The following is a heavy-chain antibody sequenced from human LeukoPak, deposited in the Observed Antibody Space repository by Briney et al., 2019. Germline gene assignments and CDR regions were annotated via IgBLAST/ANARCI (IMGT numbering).Heavy chain of an antibody. CDR2: INHSGST. D-gene: IGHD6-6*01. Sequence: SETLSLTCAVYGGSFSGYYWSWIRQPPGKGLEWIGEINHSGSTNYNPSLKSRVTISVDTSKNQFSLKLSSVTAADTAVYYCARGRRIAARATSYYYYGMDVWGQGTTVTVSS. CDR1: GGSFSGYY. J-gene: IGHJ6*02. V-gene: IGHV4-34*01. CDR3: ARGRRIAARATSYYYYGMDV.